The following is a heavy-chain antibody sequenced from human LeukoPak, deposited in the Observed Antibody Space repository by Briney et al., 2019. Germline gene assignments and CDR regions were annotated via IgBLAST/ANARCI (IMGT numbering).Heavy chain of an antibody. CDR1: GYTLTELS. CDR2: FGPEDGKK. Sequence: ASVKVSCKVAGYTLTELSLNWVRQAPGKGLEWMGRFGPEDGKKIYAQKFQGRLTMTEDTSTDTAYMELSSLRSGDTAVYYCARDRGRRDGYNYLDYWGQGTLVTVSS. D-gene: IGHD5-24*01. V-gene: IGHV1-24*01. J-gene: IGHJ4*02. CDR3: ARDRGRRDGYNYLDY.